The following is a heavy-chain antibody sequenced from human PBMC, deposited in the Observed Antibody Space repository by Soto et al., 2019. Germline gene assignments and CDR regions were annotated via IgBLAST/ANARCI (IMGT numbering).Heavy chain of an antibody. CDR2: IRSKANSYAT. D-gene: IGHD3-3*01. CDR3: TSRFLEWLPAYYGMDV. Sequence: PGGSLRLSCAASGFTFSGSAMHWVRQASGKGLEWVGRIRSKANSYATAYAASVKGRFTISRDDSKNTAYLQMNSLKTEDTAVYYCTSRFLEWLPAYYGMDVWGQGTTVTV. J-gene: IGHJ6*02. CDR1: GFTFSGSA. V-gene: IGHV3-73*01.